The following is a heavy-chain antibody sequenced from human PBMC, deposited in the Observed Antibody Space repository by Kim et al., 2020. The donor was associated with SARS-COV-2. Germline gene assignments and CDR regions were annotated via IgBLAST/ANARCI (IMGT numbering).Heavy chain of an antibody. CDR2: ISYDGSNK. D-gene: IGHD3-22*01. Sequence: GGSLRLSCAASGFTFSSYAMHWVRQAPGKGLEWVAVISYDGSNKYYADSVKGRFTISRDNSKNTLYLQMNSLRAEDTAVYYCASLYREYYYDSSGTPFDYWGQGTLVTVSS. J-gene: IGHJ4*02. V-gene: IGHV3-30-3*01. CDR1: GFTFSSYA. CDR3: ASLYREYYYDSSGTPFDY.